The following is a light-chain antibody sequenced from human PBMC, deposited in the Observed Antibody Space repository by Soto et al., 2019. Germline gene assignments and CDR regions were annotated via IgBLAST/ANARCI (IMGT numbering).Light chain of an antibody. Sequence: TPSPYALPASLGARATINCKSSQSVLYNSDNKNYLAWYQQKPGQPPKVLISWASTRESGVPDRFSGSGSWRDFTLTIIGLQDEDVVAYYCQQYYTTPLPFGRGTKVDIK. CDR2: WAS. CDR3: QQYYTTPLP. CDR1: QSVLYNSDNKNY. V-gene: IGKV4-1*01. J-gene: IGKJ4*01.